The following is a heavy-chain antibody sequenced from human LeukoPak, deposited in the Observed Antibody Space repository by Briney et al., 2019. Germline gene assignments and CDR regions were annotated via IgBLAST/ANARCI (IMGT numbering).Heavy chain of an antibody. CDR1: GGTFSSYA. J-gene: IGHJ5*02. V-gene: IGHV1-69*13. Sequence: SVKVSCKASGGTFSSYAISWVRQAPGQGLEWMGGIIPIFGTANYAQKFQGRVTITADESTSTAYMELSSLRSEDTAVYYCARAGGSGSYYNEGWFDPWGQGTLVTVSS. D-gene: IGHD3-10*01. CDR2: IIPIFGTA. CDR3: ARAGGSGSYYNEGWFDP.